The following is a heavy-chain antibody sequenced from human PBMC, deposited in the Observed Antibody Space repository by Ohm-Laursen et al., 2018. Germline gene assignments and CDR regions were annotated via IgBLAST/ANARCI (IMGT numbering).Heavy chain of an antibody. CDR1: GFTFSNYW. J-gene: IGHJ6*02. CDR3: ATLTIFGVADSLYGMDV. Sequence: SLRLSCTAFGFTFSNYWMSWVRQAPGKGLEWVANIKQDGGQQYYMDSVKGRFTISRDNAKNSLYLQMNSLRAEDTAVYYCATLTIFGVADSLYGMDVWGQGTTVTVSS. D-gene: IGHD3-3*01. V-gene: IGHV3-7*01. CDR2: IKQDGGQQ.